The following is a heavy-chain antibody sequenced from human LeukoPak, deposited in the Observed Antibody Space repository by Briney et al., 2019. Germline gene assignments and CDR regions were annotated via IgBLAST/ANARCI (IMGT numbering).Heavy chain of an antibody. CDR1: GFTFSSYG. J-gene: IGHJ6*03. V-gene: IGHV3-30*02. Sequence: PGGSLRLSCAASGFTFSSYGMHWVRQAPGKGLEWVAFIRYDGSNKYYADSVKGRFTVSRDNSKNTLYLQMNSLRAEDTAVYYCAKDSGTYWVDYYYMDVWGKGTTVTVSS. D-gene: IGHD1-26*01. CDR3: AKDSGTYWVDYYYMDV. CDR2: IRYDGSNK.